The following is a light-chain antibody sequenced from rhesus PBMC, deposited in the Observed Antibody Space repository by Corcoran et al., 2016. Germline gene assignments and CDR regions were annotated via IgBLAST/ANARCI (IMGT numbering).Light chain of an antibody. CDR2: DAS. Sequence: DIQLTQSPSSLSASVGDRVTITCRASQGISSYLAWYQQKPGKAPKLLNYDASNLESGVPSRFSGSGSGTDFTLTISSLQPEDFAVYYCQQRNSYPLTFGGGTKVEIK. V-gene: IGKV1-38*01. J-gene: IGKJ4*01. CDR3: QQRNSYPLT. CDR1: QGISSY.